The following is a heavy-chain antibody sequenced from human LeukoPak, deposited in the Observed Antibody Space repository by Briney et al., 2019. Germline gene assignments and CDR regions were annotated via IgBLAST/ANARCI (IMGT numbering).Heavy chain of an antibody. D-gene: IGHD2-2*01. J-gene: IGHJ6*03. CDR1: GGSFSGYY. V-gene: IGHV4-34*01. CDR3: ARALGYCSSNSCSDYYMDV. Sequence: SETLSLTCAVYGGSFSGYYWSWIRQPPGKGLEWIGEINHRGSTNYNPSLKSRVTISVDTSQNQFSLKLRSVTAADTAVYYCARALGYCSSNSCSDYYMDVWGKGTTVTVS. CDR2: INHRGST.